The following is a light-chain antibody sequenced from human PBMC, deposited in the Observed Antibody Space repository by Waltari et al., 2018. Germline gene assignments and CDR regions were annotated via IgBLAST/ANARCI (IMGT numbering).Light chain of an antibody. Sequence: QSALTQPASVSGSPGQSITISCTRSSSDLGGYSFVSWYQQHPGKAPNLMIYDVSHRPPGFSNRFSGSKSGNTASLTISGLQPEDEADYYCSSYTSIIPPFLFGTGTKVTVL. V-gene: IGLV2-14*01. CDR3: SSYTSIIPPFL. J-gene: IGLJ1*01. CDR2: DVS. CDR1: SSDLGGYSF.